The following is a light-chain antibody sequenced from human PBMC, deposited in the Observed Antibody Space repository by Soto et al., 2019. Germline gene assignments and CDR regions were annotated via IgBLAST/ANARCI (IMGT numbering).Light chain of an antibody. J-gene: IGLJ2*01. CDR3: QVWDSSTV. V-gene: IGLV3-9*01. CDR1: NIGSKN. Sequence: SYELTQPLSVSVALGQTARITCGGNNIGSKNVHWYQQKPGQAPVLVIYRDSNRPSGIPERFSGSNSGNTATLTISRAPDGDEADYYCQVWDSSTVFGGGTKLTVL. CDR2: RDS.